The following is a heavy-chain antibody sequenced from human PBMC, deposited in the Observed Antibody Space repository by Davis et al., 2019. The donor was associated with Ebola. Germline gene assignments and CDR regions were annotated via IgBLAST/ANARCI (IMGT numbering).Heavy chain of an antibody. V-gene: IGHV4-59*11. CDR1: GGSISSHY. Sequence: PSETLSLTCTVSGGSISSHYWSWIRQPPGKGLEWIGYIYYSGSTNYNPSLKSRVTISVDTSKNQFSLKLSSVTAADTAVYYCASASKKSYDFWSGSPPGAFDYWGQGTLVTVSS. D-gene: IGHD3-3*01. J-gene: IGHJ4*02. CDR3: ASASKKSYDFWSGSPPGAFDY. CDR2: IYYSGST.